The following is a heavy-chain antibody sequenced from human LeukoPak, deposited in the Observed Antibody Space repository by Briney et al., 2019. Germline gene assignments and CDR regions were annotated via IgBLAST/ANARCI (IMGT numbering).Heavy chain of an antibody. V-gene: IGHV1-18*01. CDR2: ISAYNGNT. Sequence: ASVKVSCKASGYTFTSYGISWVRQAPGQGLEWMGWISAYNGNTNYAQKLQGRVTMTTDTSTSTAYMELRSLRSDDAAVYYCEREPRQLMGAHHWGQGTLVTVSS. J-gene: IGHJ4*02. D-gene: IGHD1-26*01. CDR1: GYTFTSYG. CDR3: EREPRQLMGAHH.